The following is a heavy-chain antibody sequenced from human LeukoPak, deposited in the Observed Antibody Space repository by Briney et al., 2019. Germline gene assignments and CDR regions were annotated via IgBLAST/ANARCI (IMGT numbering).Heavy chain of an antibody. CDR2: IYYSGST. J-gene: IGHJ5*02. CDR1: GGSISSYY. Sequence: TSETLSLTCTVSGGSISSYYWSWIRQPPGKGLEWIGYIYYSGSTNYNPSLKSRVTMSVDTSKNQFSLKLSSVTAADTAVYYCARGISAMVRGVTIPNWFDPWGQGTLVTVSS. CDR3: ARGISAMVRGVTIPNWFDP. V-gene: IGHV4-59*12. D-gene: IGHD3-10*01.